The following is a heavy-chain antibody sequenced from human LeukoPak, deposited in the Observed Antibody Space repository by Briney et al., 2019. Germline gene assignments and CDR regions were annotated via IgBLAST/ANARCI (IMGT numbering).Heavy chain of an antibody. CDR3: ARLWSEGNWENWFDP. CDR1: GGSISSYY. CDR2: IYYSGST. V-gene: IGHV4-59*01. D-gene: IGHD3-3*01. J-gene: IGHJ5*02. Sequence: SETLSLTCTVSGGSISSYYWNWFRQPPGKGLDWIGFIYYSGSTNYNPSPKSGVTISVDTSKNQFSLKLSSVTAADTAVYYCARLWSEGNWENWFDPWGQGTLVTVSS.